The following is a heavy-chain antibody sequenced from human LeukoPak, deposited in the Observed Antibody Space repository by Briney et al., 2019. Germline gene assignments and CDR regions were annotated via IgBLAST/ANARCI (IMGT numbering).Heavy chain of an antibody. CDR3: ARDKDVYFDY. CDR1: GFXFSTYR. Sequence: GGSLRLSCVGTGFXFSTYRMNWVRQAPGQGLEWVSSISSSSSYIYYADSVKGRITISRDNAKNSLYLQMNSLRVEDTAVYYCARDKDVYFDYWGQGTLVTVSS. J-gene: IGHJ4*02. V-gene: IGHV3-21*01. CDR2: ISSSSSYI.